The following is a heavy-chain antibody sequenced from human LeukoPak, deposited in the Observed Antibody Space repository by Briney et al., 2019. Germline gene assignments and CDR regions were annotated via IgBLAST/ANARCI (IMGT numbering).Heavy chain of an antibody. CDR2: INTNTGNP. D-gene: IGHD5-12*01. CDR1: GYTFTSYA. J-gene: IGHJ6*03. V-gene: IGHV7-4-1*02. Sequence: GASVKVSCKASGYTFTSYAMNWVRQAPGQGLEWMGWINTNTGNPTYAQGFTGRFVFSLDTSVSTAYLQISSLKAEDTAVYYCARDAYIVATIPYYYYYYMDVWGKGTTVTVSS. CDR3: ARDAYIVATIPYYYYYYMDV.